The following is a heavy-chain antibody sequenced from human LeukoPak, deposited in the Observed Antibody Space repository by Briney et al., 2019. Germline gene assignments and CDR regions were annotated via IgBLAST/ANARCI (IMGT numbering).Heavy chain of an antibody. CDR2: VSGSGNST. CDR1: GFTFNNCA. J-gene: IGHJ4*02. CDR3: AKGGMDYDILTGREYFDY. V-gene: IGHV3-23*01. Sequence: PGGSLRLSCAASGFTFNNCAMTWVRQAPGKGLEWVSLVSGSGNSTFYADSVKGRFTISRDNSKNMLYLQMNSLRAEDTAVYYCAKGGMDYDILTGREYFDYWGQGTLVTVSS. D-gene: IGHD3-9*01.